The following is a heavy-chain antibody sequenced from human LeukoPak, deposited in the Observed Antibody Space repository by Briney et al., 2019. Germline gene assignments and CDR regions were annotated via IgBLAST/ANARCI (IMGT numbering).Heavy chain of an antibody. CDR1: GYTFTSYG. D-gene: IGHD3-16*02. J-gene: IGHJ4*02. V-gene: IGHV1-18*01. CDR3: ARDGTSVTSYYDYVWGSYRLDY. Sequence: GASVKVSCKASGYTFTSYGISWVRQAPGQGLEWMGWISAYNGNTNYAQKLQGRVTMTTDTSMSTAYMELRSLRSDDTAVYYCARDGTSVTSYYDYVWGSYRLDYWGQGTLVTVSS. CDR2: ISAYNGNT.